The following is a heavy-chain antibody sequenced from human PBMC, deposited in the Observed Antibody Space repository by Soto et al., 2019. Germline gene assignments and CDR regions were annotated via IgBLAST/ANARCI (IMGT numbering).Heavy chain of an antibody. Sequence: QVQLVESGGGVVQPGRSLRLSCAASGFTFSSNAMHWVRQAPGKGLEWVAVMSYDGSNEYYADSVKGRFTIARDNSTHPLYLQLNRLSAEYTAVYYCARDSILSGTTRPTPLDDWGQGPLVTVSS. CDR3: ARDSILSGTTRPTPLDD. CDR1: GFTFSSNA. CDR2: MSYDGSNE. V-gene: IGHV3-30-3*01. J-gene: IGHJ4*02. D-gene: IGHD4-17*01.